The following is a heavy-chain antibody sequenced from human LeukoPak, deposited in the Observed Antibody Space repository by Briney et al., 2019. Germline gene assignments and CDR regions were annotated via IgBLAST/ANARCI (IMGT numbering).Heavy chain of an antibody. Sequence: ETLSLTCTVSGGSISSSSYYWGWIRQPPGKGLEWIGSIYYSGSTYYNPSLKSRVTISVDTSKNQFSLKLSSVTAADTAVYYCARSQDYDILTGYENWFDPGAREPWSPSPQ. CDR1: GGSISSSSYY. V-gene: IGHV4-39*01. CDR3: ARSQDYDILTGYENWFDP. D-gene: IGHD3-9*01. J-gene: IGHJ5*02. CDR2: IYYSGST.